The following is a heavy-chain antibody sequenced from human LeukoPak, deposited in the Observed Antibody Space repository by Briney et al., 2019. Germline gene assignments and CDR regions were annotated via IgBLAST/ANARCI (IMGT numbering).Heavy chain of an antibody. V-gene: IGHV3-30*18. J-gene: IGHJ3*02. CDR2: VSFDGSNK. CDR1: GFTFSSYG. CDR3: AKIRSVGTGDASDI. Sequence: GGSLRLSCAASGFTFSSYGMHWVRQTPDKGLEWVAIVSFDGSNKYYADSVKGRFSISRDNSKNTLYLQMNSLRAEDTSMYYCAKIRSVGTGDASDIWGQGTMVTVSS. D-gene: IGHD1-1*01.